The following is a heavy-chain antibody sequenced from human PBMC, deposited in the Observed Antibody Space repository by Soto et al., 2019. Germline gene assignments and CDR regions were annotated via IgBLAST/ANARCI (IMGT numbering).Heavy chain of an antibody. CDR3: ARALYYYGSGSYGYYYYGMDV. CDR1: GGSISSYY. Sequence: SETLSLTCTVSGGSISSYYWSWIRQPPGKGLEWIGYIYYSGSTNYNPSLKSRVTISVDTSKNQFSLKLSSVTAADTAVYYCARALYYYGSGSYGYYYYGMDVWGQGTTVTVSS. J-gene: IGHJ6*02. V-gene: IGHV4-59*08. D-gene: IGHD3-10*01. CDR2: IYYSGST.